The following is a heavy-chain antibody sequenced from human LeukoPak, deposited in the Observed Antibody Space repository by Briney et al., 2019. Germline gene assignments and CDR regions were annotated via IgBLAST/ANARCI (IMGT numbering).Heavy chain of an antibody. CDR3: ARRSQELRAFDI. D-gene: IGHD1-26*01. CDR2: INHSGST. CDR1: GGSFSGYY. Sequence: SETLSLTCAVYGGSFSGYYWSWIRQPPGKGLEWIGEINHSGSTNYNPSLKSRVTISVDTSKNQFSLKLSSVTAADTAVYYCARRSQELRAFDIWGQGTMVTVSS. V-gene: IGHV4-34*01. J-gene: IGHJ3*02.